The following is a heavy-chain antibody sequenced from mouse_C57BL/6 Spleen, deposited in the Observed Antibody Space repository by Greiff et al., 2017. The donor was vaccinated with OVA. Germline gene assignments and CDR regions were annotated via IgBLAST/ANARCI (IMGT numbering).Heavy chain of an antibody. CDR2: IYPGSGST. CDR1: GYTFTSYW. J-gene: IGHJ1*03. D-gene: IGHD1-3*01. Sequence: QVQLKQPGAELVKPGASVKMSCKASGYTFTSYWITWVKQRPGQGLEWIGDIYPGSGSTNYNEKFKSKATLTVDTSSSTAYMQLSSLTSEDSAVYYCASNYYWYFDVWGTGTTVTVSS. V-gene: IGHV1-55*01. CDR3: ASNYYWYFDV.